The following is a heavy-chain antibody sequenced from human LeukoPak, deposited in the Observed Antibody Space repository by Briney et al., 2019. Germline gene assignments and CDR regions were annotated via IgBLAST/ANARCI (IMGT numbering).Heavy chain of an antibody. D-gene: IGHD3-22*01. Sequence: PGRSLRLSCAASGFTFDDYAMHWVRQAPGKGLEWVSGISWNSGSIGYADSVKGRFTISRDNAKNSLYLQMNSLRAEDTALYYCAKDHSSGYPRRLFDLWGRGTLVTVSS. CDR1: GFTFDDYA. V-gene: IGHV3-9*01. CDR3: AKDHSSGYPRRLFDL. CDR2: ISWNSGSI. J-gene: IGHJ2*01.